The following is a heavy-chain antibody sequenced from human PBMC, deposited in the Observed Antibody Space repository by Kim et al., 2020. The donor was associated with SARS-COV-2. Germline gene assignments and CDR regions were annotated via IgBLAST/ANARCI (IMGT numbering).Heavy chain of an antibody. CDR3: ARNQLGYGSSTSCYGDYYYYMDV. V-gene: IGHV5-51*01. J-gene: IGHJ6*03. CDR1: GYSFTSYW. D-gene: IGHD2-2*01. CDR2: IYPGDSDT. Sequence: GESLKISCKGSGYSFTSYWIGWVRQMPGKGLEWMGIIYPGDSDTRYSPSFQGQVTISADKSISTAYLQWSSLKASDTAMYYCARNQLGYGSSTSCYGDYYYYMDVWGKGTTVTVSS.